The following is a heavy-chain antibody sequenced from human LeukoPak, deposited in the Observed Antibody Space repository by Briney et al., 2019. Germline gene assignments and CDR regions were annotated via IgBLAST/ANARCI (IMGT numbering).Heavy chain of an antibody. CDR1: GVPFSGYY. V-gene: IGHV4-34*01. Sequence: SETLSLTSAVYGVPFSGYYWIWIPQPPGKGLEWIGDINHSGSTNNHQSLKSRVTISDDTPRNEFSVTLSPVTDADAVVYYCAREVAVAKRGDYFDYWGQGTLVTVSS. D-gene: IGHD6-19*01. CDR2: INHSGST. J-gene: IGHJ4*02. CDR3: AREVAVAKRGDYFDY.